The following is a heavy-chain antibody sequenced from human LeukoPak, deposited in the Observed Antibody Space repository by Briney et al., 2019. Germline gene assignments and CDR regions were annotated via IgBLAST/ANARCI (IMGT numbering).Heavy chain of an antibody. Sequence: KASETLSLTCTVSGGSISSSSYYWSWIRQPPGKGLEWIGEINHSGSTNYNPSLKSRVTISVDTSKNQFSLKLSSVTAADTAVYYCARGLSYYYDSSGPPGDYWGQGTLVTVSS. CDR1: GGSISSSSYY. CDR3: ARGLSYYYDSSGPPGDY. V-gene: IGHV4-39*07. CDR2: INHSGST. J-gene: IGHJ4*02. D-gene: IGHD3-22*01.